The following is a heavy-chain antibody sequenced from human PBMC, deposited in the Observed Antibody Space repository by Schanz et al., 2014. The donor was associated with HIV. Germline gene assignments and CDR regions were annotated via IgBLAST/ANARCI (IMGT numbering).Heavy chain of an antibody. D-gene: IGHD1-26*01. Sequence: QVQLQQWGAGLLRPSETLSLTCAVYGGSFSGYYWSWIRQPPGKGLEWIGEINQSGSTNYSPSLKSRVTISVDKSKNRFTLRLTAETAADTAVYYCARGPSGGLTPSRGMDVWGQGTTVTVSS. CDR3: ARGPSGGLTPSRGMDV. CDR1: GGSFSGYY. CDR2: INQSGST. J-gene: IGHJ6*02. V-gene: IGHV4-34*01.